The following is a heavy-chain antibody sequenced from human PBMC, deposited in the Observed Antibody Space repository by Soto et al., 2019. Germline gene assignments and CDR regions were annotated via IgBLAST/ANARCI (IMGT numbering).Heavy chain of an antibody. V-gene: IGHV5-51*01. CDR2: IFPRDSDT. J-gene: IGHJ5*02. CDR3: AIKLNRGYFNWFDP. Sequence: GESLTISCRTSGYRFTSYWIAWVRQMPGKGLERMGIIFPRDSDTRYSPSFQGQVTISADRSTSTVFLQWASLKAPDTAVYFCAIKLNRGYFNWFDPGGQGTLVTVSS. CDR1: GYRFTSYW. D-gene: IGHD3-22*01.